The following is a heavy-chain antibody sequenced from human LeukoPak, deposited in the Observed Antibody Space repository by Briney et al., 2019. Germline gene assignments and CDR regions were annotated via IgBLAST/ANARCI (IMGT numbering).Heavy chain of an antibody. J-gene: IGHJ4*02. V-gene: IGHV4-30-4*07. CDR3: ARGPDPYNWKGGYFDY. CDR2: IYYRWSN. D-gene: IGHD1-20*01. CDR1: GGSISRGGYS. Sequence: SQTLSLTCAVSGGSISRGGYSWNRVRQSPEKGLEWIVYIYYRWSNYYNPSLKSRVTISVDTSKNLFSLKLSSVTAADTAVYYCARGPDPYNWKGGYFDYWGQGTLVTVSS.